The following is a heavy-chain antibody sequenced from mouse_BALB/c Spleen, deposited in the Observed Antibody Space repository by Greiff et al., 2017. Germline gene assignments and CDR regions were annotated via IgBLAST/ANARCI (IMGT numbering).Heavy chain of an antibody. CDR3: ARELRTGGWFAY. CDR2: ISYDGSN. V-gene: IGHV3-6*02. D-gene: IGHD1-1*01. CDR1: GYSITSGYY. Sequence: EVQLQESGPGLVKPSQSLSLTCSVTGYSITSGYYWNWIRQFPGNKLEWMGYISYDGSNNYNPSLKNRISITRDTSKNQFFLKLNSVTTEDTATYYCARELRTGGWFAYWGQGTLVTVSA. J-gene: IGHJ3*01.